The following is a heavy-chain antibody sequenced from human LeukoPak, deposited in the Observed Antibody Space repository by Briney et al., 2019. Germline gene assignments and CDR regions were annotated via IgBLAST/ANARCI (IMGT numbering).Heavy chain of an antibody. CDR3: ARGLMIVVVIYGAFDI. D-gene: IGHD3-22*01. CDR1: GYTFTSYY. V-gene: IGHV1-46*01. Sequence: ASVKVSCKASGYTFTSYYMHWVRQAPGQGLEWMGIINPSGGSTSYAQKFQGRVTMTRDTSTSTVYMGLSSLRSEDTAVYYCARGLMIVVVIYGAFDIWGQGTMVTVSS. J-gene: IGHJ3*02. CDR2: INPSGGST.